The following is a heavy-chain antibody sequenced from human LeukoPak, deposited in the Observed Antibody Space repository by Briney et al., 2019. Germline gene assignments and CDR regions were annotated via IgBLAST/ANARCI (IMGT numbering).Heavy chain of an antibody. CDR1: GYTFTGYY. CDR3: ARAYCSAGDCYEFDY. Sequence: ASVKVSCKTSGYTFTGYYIHWVRQAPGQGLEWMGWINPNNGGTNYAQKFHGRVTMTRDTSISTAYVELSRLTSDDTAMYYCARAYCSAGDCYEFDYWGQVTLVTVSS. D-gene: IGHD2-15*01. CDR2: INPNNGGT. V-gene: IGHV1-2*02. J-gene: IGHJ4*02.